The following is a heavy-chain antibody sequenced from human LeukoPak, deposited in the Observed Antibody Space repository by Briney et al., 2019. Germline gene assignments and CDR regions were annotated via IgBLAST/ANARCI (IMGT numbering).Heavy chain of an antibody. CDR2: IKQDGSEK. D-gene: IGHD3-10*01. CDR1: GFTFSSYW. V-gene: IGHV3-7*01. Sequence: GGSLRLSCAASGFTFSSYWMSWVRQAPGKGLEWVANIKQDGSEKYYVDFVKGRFTISRDNAKNSLYLQMNSLRAEDTAIYYCARESGFRGDAFDIWGQGTMVTVSS. CDR3: ARESGFRGDAFDI. J-gene: IGHJ3*02.